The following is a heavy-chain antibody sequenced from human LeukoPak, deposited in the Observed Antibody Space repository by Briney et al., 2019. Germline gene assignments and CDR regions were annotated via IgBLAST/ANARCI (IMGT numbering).Heavy chain of an antibody. CDR1: GGSISSTSYY. CDR2: IFYSGNT. CDR3: ATHRATFHWFDP. D-gene: IGHD2/OR15-2a*01. Sequence: SETLSLTCTVSGGSISSTSYYWGWIRQPPGKGLEWIGSIFYSGNTYYNPSLKSRVTISVDTSKNQFSLKLSSVTAADTAVYYCATHRATFHWFDPWGQGTLVTVSS. J-gene: IGHJ5*02. V-gene: IGHV4-39*01.